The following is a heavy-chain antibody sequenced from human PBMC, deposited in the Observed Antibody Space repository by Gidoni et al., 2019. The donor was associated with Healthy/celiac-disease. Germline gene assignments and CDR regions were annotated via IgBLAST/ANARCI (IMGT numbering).Heavy chain of an antibody. J-gene: IGHJ4*02. V-gene: IGHV3-30-3*01. CDR3: ARDRDSYNWNAGFDY. CDR2: ISYDGSNK. CDR1: GFTFSSYA. Sequence: QVQLVESGGGVVQPGRSLRLSCAASGFTFSSYAMHWVRQAPGKGLEWVAGISYDGSNKYYADSVKGRFTISRDNSKNTLYLQMNSLRAEDTAVYYCARDRDSYNWNAGFDYWGQGTLVTVSS. D-gene: IGHD1-1*01.